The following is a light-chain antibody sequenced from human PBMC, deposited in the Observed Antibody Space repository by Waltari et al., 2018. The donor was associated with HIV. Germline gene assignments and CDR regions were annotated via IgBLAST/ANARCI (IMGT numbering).Light chain of an antibody. CDR3: QQYHAYSYT. J-gene: IGKJ2*01. CDR1: ETIENW. Sequence: DIQMTQSPSILSAFVGDRVTMSCRASETIENWLAWYQHKPGKAPKLLIYKAFSLKSGVPSRFRGSGSATDFNLTIRSVEPEDFATYYCQQYHAYSYTFGQGTKLEIK. CDR2: KAF. V-gene: IGKV1-5*03.